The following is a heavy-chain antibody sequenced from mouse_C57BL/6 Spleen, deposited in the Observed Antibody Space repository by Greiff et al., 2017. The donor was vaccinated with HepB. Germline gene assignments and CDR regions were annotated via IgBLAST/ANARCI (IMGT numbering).Heavy chain of an antibody. CDR1: GYAFSSSW. CDR3: ARWGDGYYPFAY. CDR2: IYPGDGDT. V-gene: IGHV1-82*01. J-gene: IGHJ3*01. Sequence: VQLQQSGPELVKPGASVKISCKASGYAFSSSWMNWVKQRPGKGLEWIGRIYPGDGDTNYNGKFKGKATLTADKSSSTAYMQLSSLTSEDSAVYFCARWGDGYYPFAYWGQGTLVTVSA. D-gene: IGHD2-3*01.